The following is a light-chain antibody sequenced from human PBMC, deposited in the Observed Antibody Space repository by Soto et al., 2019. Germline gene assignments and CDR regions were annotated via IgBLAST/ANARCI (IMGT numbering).Light chain of an antibody. V-gene: IGLV1-47*02. CDR1: SSNIGSNY. CDR2: TNN. CDR3: AAWDDSLRGYV. J-gene: IGLJ1*01. Sequence: QPVLTQPPSASGTPGQRVTISCSGSSSNIGSNYVNWYQQPPGTAPKVLISTNNQRPSGVPDRFSGSKSGTSASLAISGLRSEDEADYYCAAWDDSLRGYVFGTGTKLTVL.